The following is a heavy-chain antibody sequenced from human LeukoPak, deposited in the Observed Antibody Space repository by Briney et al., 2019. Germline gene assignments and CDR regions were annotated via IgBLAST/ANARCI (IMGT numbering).Heavy chain of an antibody. CDR3: ARGPSGWGALDS. J-gene: IGHJ4*02. V-gene: IGHV3-74*01. CDR2: INRDGSST. Sequence: GGSLRLSCAASGFTFSSYWMHWVRQAPGKGLAWVSRINRDGSSTHYADSVQGRFTISRENAKNTLYLQVKSLRAEDTAVYYCARGPSGWGALDSWGQGTLVTVSS. CDR1: GFTFSSYW. D-gene: IGHD7-27*01.